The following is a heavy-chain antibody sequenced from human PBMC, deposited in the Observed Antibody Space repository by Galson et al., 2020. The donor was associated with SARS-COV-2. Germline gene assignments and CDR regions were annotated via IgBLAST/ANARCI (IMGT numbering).Heavy chain of an antibody. J-gene: IGHJ4*02. V-gene: IGHV1-69*04. CDR1: GGTFSSYA. D-gene: IGHD6-19*01. CDR3: ARQGNGIAVAVY. CDR2: IIPILGIA. Sequence: ASVKVSCKASGGTFSSYAISWVRQAPGQGLEWMGRIIPILGIANYAQKFQGRVTITADKSTSTAYMELSSLRSEDTAVYYCARQGNGIAVAVYWGQGTLVTVSS.